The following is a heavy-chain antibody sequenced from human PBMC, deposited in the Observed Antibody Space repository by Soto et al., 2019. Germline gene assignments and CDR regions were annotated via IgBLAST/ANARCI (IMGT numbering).Heavy chain of an antibody. CDR3: ARRDSSSWYGMDV. J-gene: IGHJ6*02. CDR2: TYYRSKWYN. D-gene: IGHD6-13*01. V-gene: IGHV6-1*01. CDR1: GDSVSSNSAA. Sequence: PSQTLSLTCAISGDSVSSNSAALNLIMQSPSRGLEWLGRTYYRSKWYNDYAVSVKSRITINPDTSKNQFSLQLNSVTPEDTAVYYCARRDSSSWYGMDVWGQGTTVTVSS.